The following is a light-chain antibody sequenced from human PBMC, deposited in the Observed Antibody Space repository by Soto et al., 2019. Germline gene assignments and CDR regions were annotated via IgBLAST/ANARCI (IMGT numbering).Light chain of an antibody. CDR3: GTWDSSLSADDVV. CDR2: DNN. J-gene: IGLJ2*01. Sequence: QSVLTQPPSVSAAPGQKVTISCSGSSSNIGNNYVSWYQQLPGTAPKLLIYDNNKRPSGIPDRFSGSKSGTSATLGITGLQTGDEADYYCGTWDSSLSADDVVFGGGTKVTV. CDR1: SSNIGNNY. V-gene: IGLV1-51*01.